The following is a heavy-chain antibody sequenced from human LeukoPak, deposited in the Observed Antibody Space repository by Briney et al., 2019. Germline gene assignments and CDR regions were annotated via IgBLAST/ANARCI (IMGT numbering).Heavy chain of an antibody. D-gene: IGHD2-15*01. J-gene: IGHJ4*02. CDR3: AKDVGYCSGGSCFSSFDY. Sequence: GGSLRLSCAASGFTFSSYAMSWVRQAPGKGLEWVSAISGSGGSTYYADSVKGRFTTSRDNSKNTLYLQMNSLRAEDTAVYYCAKDVGYCSGGSCFSSFDYWGQGTLVTVSS. CDR2: ISGSGGST. V-gene: IGHV3-23*01. CDR1: GFTFSSYA.